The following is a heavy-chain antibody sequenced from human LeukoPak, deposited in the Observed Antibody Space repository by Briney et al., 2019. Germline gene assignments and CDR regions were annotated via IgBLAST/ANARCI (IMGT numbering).Heavy chain of an antibody. J-gene: IGHJ4*02. Sequence: GGSLRLSCAASGFNFSNYDMSWVRQAPGKGLEWVSVISGSGGSKYYADSVKGRFTISRDNSKNTLYLQMNSLRAEDTAVYYCAKAAIGGGSYTFVDYWGQGTLVTVSS. V-gene: IGHV3-23*01. CDR2: ISGSGGSK. D-gene: IGHD2-15*01. CDR3: AKAAIGGGSYTFVDY. CDR1: GFNFSNYD.